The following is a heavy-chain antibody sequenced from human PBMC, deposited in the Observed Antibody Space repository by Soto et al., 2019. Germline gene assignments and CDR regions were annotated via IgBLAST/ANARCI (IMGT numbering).Heavy chain of an antibody. V-gene: IGHV4-34*01. CDR2: INHSGTV. J-gene: IGHJ4*02. Sequence: QVHLQQWGAGLLKPSETLSLTCAVNGGAFNGYYWTWIRQSPGKGLQWIGEINHSGTVDYNPSRMSRVTYSIDTSKKQFSLTLTSVTAADTAVYYCARAGAALVRGSIGGFDYWGQGTLVTVSS. D-gene: IGHD3-10*01. CDR3: ARAGAALVRGSIGGFDY. CDR1: GGAFNGYY.